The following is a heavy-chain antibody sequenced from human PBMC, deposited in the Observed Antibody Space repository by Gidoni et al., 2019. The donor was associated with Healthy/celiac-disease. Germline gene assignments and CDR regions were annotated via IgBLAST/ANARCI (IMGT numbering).Heavy chain of an antibody. CDR1: GFTVSSNY. CDR2: IYSGGST. CDR3: ARGCQLLWPCYFDY. J-gene: IGHJ4*02. V-gene: IGHV3-66*01. D-gene: IGHD2-2*01. Sequence: EVQLVESGGGLVQPGGSLRLSCAASGFTVSSNYMSWVRQAPGKGLEWVSVIYSGGSTYYADSVKGRFTISRDNSKNTLYLQMNSLRAEDTAAYYCARGCQLLWPCYFDYWGQGTLVTVSS.